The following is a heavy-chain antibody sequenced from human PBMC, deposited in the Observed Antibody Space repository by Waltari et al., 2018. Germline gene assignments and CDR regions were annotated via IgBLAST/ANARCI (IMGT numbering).Heavy chain of an antibody. J-gene: IGHJ4*02. Sequence: EVQLLESGGGLVQPGGYLRLSCAASGFTFRTYDMTWVRQAPGKGLEWVSAISGSGDTIYYADSVKGRFTISRDNSKNTLYLQMNSLRAEDTAVYHCARLTTSVGLFWGQGTLVTVSS. D-gene: IGHD4-17*01. V-gene: IGHV3-23*01. CDR3: ARLTTSVGLF. CDR1: GFTFRTYD. CDR2: ISGSGDTI.